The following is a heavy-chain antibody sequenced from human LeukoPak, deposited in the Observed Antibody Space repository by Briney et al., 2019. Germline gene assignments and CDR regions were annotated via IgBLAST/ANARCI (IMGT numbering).Heavy chain of an antibody. J-gene: IGHJ4*02. CDR2: IRYDGSKT. D-gene: IGHD5-18*01. CDR3: AKTEDTAMAKGDY. CDR1: GFTFSSYG. V-gene: IGHV3-30*02. Sequence: GGSLRLSCAASGFTFSSYGMHWVRQAPGKGLVWVAFIRYDGSKTYHADSVKGRFTISRDNSKNTLYLQMNSLRAEDTAVYYCAKTEDTAMAKGDYWGQGTLVTVSS.